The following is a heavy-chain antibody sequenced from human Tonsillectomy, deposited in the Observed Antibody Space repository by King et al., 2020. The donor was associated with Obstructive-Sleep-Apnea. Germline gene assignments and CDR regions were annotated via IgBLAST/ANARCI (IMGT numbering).Heavy chain of an antibody. V-gene: IGHV4-59*08. J-gene: IGHJ4*02. CDR1: GGSISSSY. D-gene: IGHD3-22*01. CDR2: IYYSGST. CDR3: ARRSGYYYPFEY. Sequence: QLQESGPGLVKPSETLSLTCTVSGGSISSSYWSWVRQPPGKGLEWIGYIYYSGSTNYNPSLKSRVTISVDMSKNQFSLKLISVTAADTAVYYCARRSGYYYPFEYWGQGTLVTVSS.